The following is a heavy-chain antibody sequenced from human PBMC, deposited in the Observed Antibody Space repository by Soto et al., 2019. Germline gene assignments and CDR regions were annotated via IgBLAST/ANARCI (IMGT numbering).Heavy chain of an antibody. CDR2: IYHSGVT. V-gene: IGHV4-4*02. D-gene: IGHD5-12*01. J-gene: IGHJ4*02. CDR3: ARISDYHFDY. CDR1: GGSIRSNNC. Sequence: SETLSLTCAVSGGSIRSNNCWSWVRQPPGKGLEWIGEIYHSGVTNYNPSLKSRVTISVDKSKNQFSLKLSSLTAAETAVYYCARISDYHFDYWGQGTLVTVSS.